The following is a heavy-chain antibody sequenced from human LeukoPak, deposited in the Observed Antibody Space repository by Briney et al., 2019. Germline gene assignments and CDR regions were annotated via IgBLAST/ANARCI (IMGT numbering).Heavy chain of an antibody. CDR3: ARGFGSPDY. V-gene: IGHV4-59*01. CDR2: IYYSGST. Sequence: ETLSLTCTVSGVSISSYYWSWLRQPPGKGLEWIGHIYYSGSTTYNPSLKSRVTISVDTSKNQFSLNLSSVTAADTAVYYCARGFGSPDYWGQGTLVTVSS. J-gene: IGHJ4*02. D-gene: IGHD3-16*01. CDR1: GVSISSYY.